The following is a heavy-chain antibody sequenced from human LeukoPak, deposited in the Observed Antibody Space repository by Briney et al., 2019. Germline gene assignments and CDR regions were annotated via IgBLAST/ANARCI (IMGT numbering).Heavy chain of an antibody. J-gene: IGHJ3*02. V-gene: IGHV3-53*01. Sequence: GGSLRLSCAASGFTVSSNYMSWVRQAPGKGLEWVSVIYSGGSTYYADSVKGRFTISRDNSKNTLYLQMNSLRAEDTAVYYCARVSPGYSSSWFGSYDAFDIWGQGTMVTVSP. CDR1: GFTVSSNY. D-gene: IGHD6-13*01. CDR3: ARVSPGYSSSWFGSYDAFDI. CDR2: IYSGGST.